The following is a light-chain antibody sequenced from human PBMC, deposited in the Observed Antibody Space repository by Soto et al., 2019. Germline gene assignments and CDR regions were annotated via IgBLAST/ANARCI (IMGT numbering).Light chain of an antibody. V-gene: IGKV1-5*01. CDR2: DAS. CDR3: QQCNSYPWT. J-gene: IGKJ1*01. CDR1: QNIRSR. Sequence: DIQMTQSPSTLSASVGDRVTITCRASQNIRSRLAWFQQKPGKAPKLLIYDASSLESGVPSRFSGSGSGTEFTLTISSLQPDDFATYYCQQCNSYPWTFGQGTKVDIK.